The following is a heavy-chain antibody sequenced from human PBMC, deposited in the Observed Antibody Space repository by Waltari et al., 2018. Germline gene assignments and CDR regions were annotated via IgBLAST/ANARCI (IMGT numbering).Heavy chain of an antibody. D-gene: IGHD7-27*01. CDR1: GFGFTAAW. CDR2: IKSQNDGGTT. V-gene: IGHV3-15*01. CDR3: TTLDAPWGG. J-gene: IGHJ4*01. Sequence: EVQMVESGGGSVKPGDSLRLSCVASGFGFTAAWLTWVRQAPGKGFECVGRIKSQNDGGTTDFAASVRGRFSISRDDSQNMVFLQMNSLRVEDTALYYCTTLDAPWGGWGHGTLVTVSS.